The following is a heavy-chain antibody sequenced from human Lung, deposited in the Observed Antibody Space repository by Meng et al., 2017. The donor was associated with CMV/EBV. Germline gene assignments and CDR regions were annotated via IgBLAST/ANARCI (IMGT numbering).Heavy chain of an antibody. D-gene: IGHD3-16*01. J-gene: IGHJ3*02. CDR1: GDSFSGYY. CDR3: ARRRRWSLVRLGAFDM. CDR2: INHGGSA. V-gene: IGHV4-34*01. Sequence: SETLSLTCAFHGDSFSGYYWSWIRQPPGQGLEWIGEINHGGSANYNSSLQTRLNISIDTPKNQFSLEMRSVTAADTAVYYCARRRRWSLVRLGAFDMWGQGXLVTASS.